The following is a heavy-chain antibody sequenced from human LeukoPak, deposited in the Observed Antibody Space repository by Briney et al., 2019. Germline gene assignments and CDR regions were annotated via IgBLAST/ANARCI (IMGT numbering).Heavy chain of an antibody. D-gene: IGHD5-18*01. CDR2: ISGSGGST. J-gene: IGHJ4*02. CDR1: GFTFSSYA. V-gene: IGHV3-23*01. CDR3: AKDLAYVDTALEV. Sequence: GGSLRLSCAASGFTFSSYAMSWVRQAPGKGLEWVSAISGSGGSTYYTDSVKGRFTISRDNSKITLYLQMNSLRAEDTAVYYCAKDLAYVDTALEVRGQGTLVTVSS.